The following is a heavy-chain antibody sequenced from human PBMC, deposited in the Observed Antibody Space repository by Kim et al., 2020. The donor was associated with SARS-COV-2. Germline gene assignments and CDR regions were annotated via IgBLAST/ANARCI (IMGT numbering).Heavy chain of an antibody. D-gene: IGHD3-3*01. J-gene: IGHJ4*02. V-gene: IGHV3-30-3*01. CDR2: ISYDGSNK. Sequence: GGSLRLSCAASGFTFSSYAMHWVRQAPGKGLEWVAVISYDGSNKYYADSVKGRFTISRDNSKNTLYLQMNSLRAEDTAVYYCARGGRLRFLEWLTDYWGQGTLVTVSS. CDR1: GFTFSSYA. CDR3: ARGGRLRFLEWLTDY.